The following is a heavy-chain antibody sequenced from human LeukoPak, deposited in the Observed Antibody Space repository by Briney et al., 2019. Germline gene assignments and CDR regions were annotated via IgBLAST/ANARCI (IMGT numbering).Heavy chain of an antibody. D-gene: IGHD3-22*01. J-gene: IGHJ6*02. CDR2: INHSGST. CDR1: GGSFSGYY. Sequence: PSETLSLTCAVYGGSFSGYYWSWIRQPPGKGLEWIGEINHSGSTNYNPSLKSRVTISVDTSKNQFSLKLSSVTAADTAVYYCAXXXXXXXSXXYSAYYYYYYGMDVWGQGTTVTVSS. V-gene: IGHV4-34*01. CDR3: AXXXXXXXSXXYSAYYYYYYGMDV.